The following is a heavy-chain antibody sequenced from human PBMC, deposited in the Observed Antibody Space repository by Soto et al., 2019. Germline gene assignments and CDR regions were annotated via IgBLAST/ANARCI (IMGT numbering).Heavy chain of an antibody. CDR3: ARVVYRSSWGGRFGP. V-gene: IGHV3-7*05. D-gene: IGHD6-6*01. CDR2: IDQDGGEK. CDR1: DFTFSRYW. J-gene: IGHJ5*02. Sequence: EVQLVESGGGLVQPGGSLRLSCAASDFTFSRYWMGWVRQAAGKGLEWVANIDQDGGEKYYVDSVKGRFTISRDNGNNSLYLEMNSLRGEDTAVYFCARVVYRSSWGGRFGPWGQGALVTVSS.